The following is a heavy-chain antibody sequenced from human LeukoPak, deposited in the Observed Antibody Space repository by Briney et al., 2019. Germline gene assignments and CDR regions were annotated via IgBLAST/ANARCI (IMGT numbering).Heavy chain of an antibody. Sequence: PSETLSLTCSVSGGSISSSNYYWGWIRQPPGKGLEWIGIIYYTGSTYHNPSLRSRVTISVYTSKNQFSLKLSSVTAADTAVYYCARQAYFSSCYYAFDVWGRGTMVTVSS. V-gene: IGHV4-39*01. CDR2: IYYTGST. D-gene: IGHD6-13*01. J-gene: IGHJ3*01. CDR3: ARQAYFSSCYYAFDV. CDR1: GGSISSSNYY.